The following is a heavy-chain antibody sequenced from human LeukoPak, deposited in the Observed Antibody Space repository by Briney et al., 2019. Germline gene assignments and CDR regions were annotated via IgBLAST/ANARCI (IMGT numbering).Heavy chain of an antibody. CDR2: INSDGSGS. CDR3: ARRDFLTNNPDY. CDR1: GFTFSRYR. D-gene: IGHD3-9*01. Sequence: GGSLRLSCAASGFTFSRYRMYWVRQAPGKGLVWVSHINSDGSGSNYADSVKGRFTVSRDNAKNTLFLQMNSLTAEDTALYYRARRDFLTNNPDYWGQGTLVTVSS. V-gene: IGHV3-74*01. J-gene: IGHJ4*02.